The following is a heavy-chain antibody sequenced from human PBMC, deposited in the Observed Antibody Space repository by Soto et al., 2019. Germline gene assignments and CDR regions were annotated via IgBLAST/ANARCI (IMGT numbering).Heavy chain of an antibody. CDR1: GGSVSSGRFH. V-gene: IGHV4-61*01. CDR2: IYYSGST. D-gene: IGHD6-19*01. Sequence: PSETLSLTCTVSGGSVSSGRFHWSWSRQPPGKGLEWIGYIYYSGSTKYNPSLRSRVTISVDTSKNQFSLKLTSVTAADTALYYCARSGSGSGWLGGQGTLVTVSP. CDR3: ARSGSGSGWL. J-gene: IGHJ4*02.